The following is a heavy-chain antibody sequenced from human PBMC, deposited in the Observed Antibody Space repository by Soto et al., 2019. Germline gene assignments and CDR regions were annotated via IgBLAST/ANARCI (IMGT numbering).Heavy chain of an antibody. CDR1: GGSISSGDNY. CDR3: ARVRAGAPYYYDSTGFDH. Sequence: QVQLQESGPGLVKPSQTLSLTCTVSGGSISSGDNYWSWIRQHPGKGLEWIGYMYYSGSTYYNPSLRRRVTISVDTSKNQFSLKLSSVTAADSAVYYCARVRAGAPYYYDSTGFDHWGQGSLSPSPQ. V-gene: IGHV4-31*03. J-gene: IGHJ4*02. D-gene: IGHD3-22*01. CDR2: MYYSGST.